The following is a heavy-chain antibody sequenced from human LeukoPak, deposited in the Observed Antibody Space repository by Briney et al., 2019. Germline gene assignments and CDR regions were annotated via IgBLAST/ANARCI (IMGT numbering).Heavy chain of an antibody. D-gene: IGHD6-13*01. Sequence: SETLSLTCAVYGGSFSGYYWSWIRQPPGKGLEWIGYIYYSGTTNYNPSLKSRVTISVDTSKNQFSLKLSSVTAADTAVYYCARGVYTAAAQYGYWGQGTLVTVSS. CDR3: ARGVYTAAAQYGY. CDR2: IYYSGTT. V-gene: IGHV4-59*01. J-gene: IGHJ4*02. CDR1: GGSFSGYY.